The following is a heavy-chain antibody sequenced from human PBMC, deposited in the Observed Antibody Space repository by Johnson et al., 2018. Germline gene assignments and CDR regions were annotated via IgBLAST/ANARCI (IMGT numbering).Heavy chain of an antibody. CDR2: ISWNSANI. CDR1: GFTFDAFA. V-gene: IGHV3-9*01. D-gene: IGHD3-16*02. J-gene: IGHJ3*02. CDR3: ARNLSPVSALDI. Sequence: VQLVQSGGGLVQPGGSLRLSCAASGFTFDAFAIHWVRPAPGQGLEWVSGISWNSANIAYADSVKGRFTISRDDSKNTGYLPMTSPRAEDTAVYYCARNLSPVSALDIWGQGTMVTVSS.